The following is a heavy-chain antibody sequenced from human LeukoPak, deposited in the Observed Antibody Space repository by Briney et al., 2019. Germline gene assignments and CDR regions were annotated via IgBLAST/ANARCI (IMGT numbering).Heavy chain of an antibody. CDR2: IWYDGSNK. CDR1: GFTFSSYG. V-gene: IGHV3-33*01. J-gene: IGHJ6*02. D-gene: IGHD3-16*01. CDR3: ARGSWHDYVWGIAPLYGMDV. Sequence: GGSLRLSCAASGFTFSSYGMHWVRQAPGKGLEWVAVIWYDGSNKYYADSVKGRFTISRDNSKNTLYLQMNSLRAEDTAVYYCARGSWHDYVWGIAPLYGMDVWGQGTTVTVSS.